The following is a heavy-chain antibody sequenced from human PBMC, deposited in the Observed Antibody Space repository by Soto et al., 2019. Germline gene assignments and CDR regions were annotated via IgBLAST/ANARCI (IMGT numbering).Heavy chain of an antibody. J-gene: IGHJ4*02. CDR3: ARWYKAGSMYYFDY. D-gene: IGHD1-20*01. Sequence: SETLSLTCTVSGGSISSYYWSWIRQPPGKGLEWIGYIYYSGSTNYNPSLKSRVTISVDTSKNQFSLKLSSVTAADTAVYYCARWYKAGSMYYFDYWGQGTLVTVSS. CDR2: IYYSGST. CDR1: GGSISSYY. V-gene: IGHV4-59*01.